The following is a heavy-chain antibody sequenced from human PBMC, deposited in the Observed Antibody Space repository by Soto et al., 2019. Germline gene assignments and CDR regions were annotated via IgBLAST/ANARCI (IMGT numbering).Heavy chain of an antibody. CDR2: IFHRGDT. CDR1: GGSVSSKKW. V-gene: IGHV4-4*02. CDR3: ASYVGTGGYGAFDI. J-gene: IGHJ3*02. D-gene: IGHD3-16*01. Sequence: QVLLQESGPGLVKASGTLSLTCALSGGSVSSKKWWTWVRQTPGKGLEWIGEIFHRGDTNYNAFLKSRVTISIDKPRNQVSLTLTSVTAADTAVYYCASYVGTGGYGAFDIWGQGTVVTVSS.